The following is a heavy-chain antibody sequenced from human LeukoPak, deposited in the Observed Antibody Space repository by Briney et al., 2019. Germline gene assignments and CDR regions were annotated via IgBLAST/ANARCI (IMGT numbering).Heavy chain of an antibody. CDR3: ARATLSDYYFNY. CDR2: INPSGGST. CDR1: GYTFTSYG. V-gene: IGHV1-46*01. Sequence: ASVKVSCKASGYTFTSYGISWVRQAPGQGLEWMGIINPSGGSTSYAQKFQGRVTMTRDTSTNTVYMELSSLRSEDTAVYFCARATLSDYYFNYWGQGTLVTVSS. J-gene: IGHJ4*02.